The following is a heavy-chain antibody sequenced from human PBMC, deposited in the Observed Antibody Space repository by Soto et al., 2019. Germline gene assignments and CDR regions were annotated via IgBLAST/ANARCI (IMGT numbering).Heavy chain of an antibody. V-gene: IGHV1-18*01. CDR1: GYTCTSYG. CDR3: ARDLPTIAAASEV. J-gene: IGHJ4*02. Sequence: APVKGSCKASGYTCTSYGIGWLRHAPGQGLEWMRWISAYNGNTNYAQQRQGRVTMTTDTSTSTTYMELRSLRSDDTAVYHCARDLPTIAAASEVWGQGTLVTVSS. CDR2: ISAYNGNT. D-gene: IGHD6-13*01.